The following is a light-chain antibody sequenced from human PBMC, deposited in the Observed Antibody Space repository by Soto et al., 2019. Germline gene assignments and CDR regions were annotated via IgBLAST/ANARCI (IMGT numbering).Light chain of an antibody. J-gene: IGLJ2*01. CDR2: KDS. Sequence: SYELTQPSSVSVSPGQTARITCSGDVLAKKYARWFQQKPGLAPVLVIYKDSERPSGIPERFSGSSSGTTVTLTISGAQVEDEADYYCYSAADNKGVFGGGTKVTVL. CDR3: YSAADNKGV. CDR1: VLAKKY. V-gene: IGLV3-27*01.